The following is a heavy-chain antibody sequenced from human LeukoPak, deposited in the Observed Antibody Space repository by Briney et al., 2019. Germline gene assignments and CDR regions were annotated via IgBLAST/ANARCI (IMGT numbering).Heavy chain of an antibody. D-gene: IGHD3-10*01. Sequence: HGESLKISCEGSGYSFTSYWIGWVRQMPGKGLEWMGIIYPGDSDTRYSPSFQGQVTISADKSISTAYLQWSSLKASDTAMYYCARNPSSDIGVRGPNEPRPPNWFDPWGQGTLVTVSS. CDR2: IYPGDSDT. CDR1: GYSFTSYW. CDR3: ARNPSSDIGVRGPNEPRPPNWFDP. V-gene: IGHV5-51*01. J-gene: IGHJ5*02.